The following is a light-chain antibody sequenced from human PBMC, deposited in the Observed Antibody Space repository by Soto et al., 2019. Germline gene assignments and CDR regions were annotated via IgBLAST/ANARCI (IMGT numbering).Light chain of an antibody. J-gene: IGLJ1*01. CDR1: SSDVGAYNF. CDR3: SSFRSGSTL. Sequence: QSALTQPASVSGSPGQSIAISCTGTSSDVGAYNFVSWYQQHPGKAPKLMIYEVSNRPSGVSSRFSGSKSGNTASLTISGIQPEDEADYYCSSFRSGSTLFGTGTELTVL. V-gene: IGLV2-14*01. CDR2: EVS.